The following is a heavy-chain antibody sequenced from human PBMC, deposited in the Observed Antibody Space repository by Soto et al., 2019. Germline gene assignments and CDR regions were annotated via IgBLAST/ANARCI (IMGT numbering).Heavy chain of an antibody. J-gene: IGHJ4*02. Sequence: EVQLVESGGGLVQPGRSLRLSCAASGFTFDDYAMHWVRQAPGKGLEWVSGISWNGGSIGYADSVKGRFTISRDNAKNTRYLPMNSVWSEDTGLYYCAKASTGIGSGEPDYWGQGTLVTVSS. V-gene: IGHV3-9*01. CDR2: ISWNGGSI. CDR3: AKASTGIGSGEPDY. D-gene: IGHD1-26*01. CDR1: GFTFDDYA.